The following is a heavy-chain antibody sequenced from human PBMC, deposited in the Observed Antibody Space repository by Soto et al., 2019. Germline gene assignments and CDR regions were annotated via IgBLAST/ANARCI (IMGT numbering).Heavy chain of an antibody. V-gene: IGHV3-74*01. Sequence: EVQLVESGGGLVQPGGSLRLSCAASGFTFSSYWMHWVRQAPGKGLVWVSRVHSDGSSTSYADSVKGRFTISRDNAKNTLYLRMNSLRAEDTAVYYCAAGIAAAGDYWGQGTLVTVSS. CDR1: GFTFSSYW. CDR3: AAGIAAAGDY. J-gene: IGHJ4*02. D-gene: IGHD6-13*01. CDR2: VHSDGSST.